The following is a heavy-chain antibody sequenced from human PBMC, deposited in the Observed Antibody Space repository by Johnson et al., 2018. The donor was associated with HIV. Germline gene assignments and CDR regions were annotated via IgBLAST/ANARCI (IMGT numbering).Heavy chain of an antibody. D-gene: IGHD3-10*01. CDR1: GFTFSSYG. V-gene: IGHV3-20*04. CDR3: ARELTYYYGSGSYPSGLDAFDI. J-gene: IGHJ3*02. CDR2: ITWNGGSS. Sequence: VQLVESGGGVVQPGRSLRLSCAASGFTFSSYGMHWVRQAPGKGLEWVSGITWNGGSSTYADSVKGRFTISRDNAKDSLYLQMNSLRAEDTALYYCARELTYYYGSGSYPSGLDAFDIWGQGTMVTVSS.